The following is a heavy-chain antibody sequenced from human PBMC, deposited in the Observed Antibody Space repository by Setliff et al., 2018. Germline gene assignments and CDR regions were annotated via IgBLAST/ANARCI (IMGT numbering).Heavy chain of an antibody. J-gene: IGHJ4*02. CDR1: GYAFTNYY. CDR3: SRLVRFCTKTACQRLSGGEF. D-gene: IGHD2-8*01. CDR2: INTGGGSA. Sequence: ASVKVSCKASGYAFTNYYMFWVRQAPGQGPEWMGTINTGGGSASIVDQFQDRVTLTTDTSTSTAYLELRSLGSDDTAVYYCSRLVRFCTKTACQRLSGGEFWGQGTLVTVS. V-gene: IGHV1-46*01.